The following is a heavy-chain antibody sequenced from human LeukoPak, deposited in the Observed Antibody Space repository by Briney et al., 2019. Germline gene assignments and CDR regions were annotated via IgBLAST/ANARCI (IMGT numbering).Heavy chain of an antibody. Sequence: PSETLSLTCTVSGGAMRTSSYYGGWIRKAPGKGLEWIGSIYYSGTTYYNPSLKSRVSISINTSSNQFSLKLTSVTAADTAVFYCASRWEYNHGYPRFDQWGQGILVTVSS. CDR2: IYYSGTT. CDR3: ASRWEYNHGYPRFDQ. D-gene: IGHD3-22*01. J-gene: IGHJ4*02. CDR1: GGAMRTSSYY. V-gene: IGHV4-39*01.